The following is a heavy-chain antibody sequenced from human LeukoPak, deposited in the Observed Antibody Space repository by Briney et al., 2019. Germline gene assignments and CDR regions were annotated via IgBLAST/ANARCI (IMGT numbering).Heavy chain of an antibody. CDR3: ARGPKYSSSWYGT. CDR1: GGSFSGYY. V-gene: IGHV4-34*01. J-gene: IGHJ5*02. CDR2: INHSGST. D-gene: IGHD6-13*01. Sequence: PSETLSLTCAVYGGSFSGYYWSWIRQPPGKGLEWIGEINHSGSTNYNPSLKSRVTISVDTSKNQFSLKLSSVTAADTAVYYCARGPKYSSSWYGTWGQGTLVTVSS.